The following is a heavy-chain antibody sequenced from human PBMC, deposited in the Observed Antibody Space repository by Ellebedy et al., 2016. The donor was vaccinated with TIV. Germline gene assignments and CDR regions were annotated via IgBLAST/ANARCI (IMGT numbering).Heavy chain of an antibody. D-gene: IGHD2-15*01. V-gene: IGHV3-48*04. Sequence: GGSLRLXCAASGFTFSSYAMSWVRQAPGKGLEWVSYISSSGSTIYYADSVKGRFTISRDNAKNSLYLQMNSLRAEDTAVYYCAREGFPSRGYFDYWGQGTLVTVSS. CDR3: AREGFPSRGYFDY. CDR2: ISSSGSTI. J-gene: IGHJ4*02. CDR1: GFTFSSYA.